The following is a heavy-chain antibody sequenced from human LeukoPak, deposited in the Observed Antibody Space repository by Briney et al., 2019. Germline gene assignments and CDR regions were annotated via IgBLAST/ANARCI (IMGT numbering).Heavy chain of an antibody. V-gene: IGHV7-4-1*02. CDR2: INTNTGNP. D-gene: IGHD6-13*01. J-gene: IGHJ3*02. CDR3: AREYFAAAGPDAFDI. CDR1: GYTFSSYV. Sequence: ASVKVSCKASGYTFSSYVMNWVRQAPGQGLEWIGRINTNTGNPTYAQGFTGRFVFSLDTSVSTANLQISSLKAEDTAVYYCAREYFAAAGPDAFDIWGQGTMVTVSS.